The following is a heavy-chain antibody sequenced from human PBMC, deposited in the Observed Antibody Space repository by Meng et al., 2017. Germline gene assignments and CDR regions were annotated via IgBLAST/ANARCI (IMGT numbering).Heavy chain of an antibody. CDR3: ARVVKFGSGSYYNNDY. Sequence: KVGAGLVKPSVTLSLTCAVDGGSFSGYYWSWIRQPPGKGLEWIGEINHSGSTNYNPSLKSRVTISVDTSKNQFSLKLSSVTAADTAVYYCARVVKFGSGSYYNNDYWGQGTLVTVSS. V-gene: IGHV4-34*01. CDR2: INHSGST. J-gene: IGHJ4*02. CDR1: GGSFSGYY. D-gene: IGHD3-10*01.